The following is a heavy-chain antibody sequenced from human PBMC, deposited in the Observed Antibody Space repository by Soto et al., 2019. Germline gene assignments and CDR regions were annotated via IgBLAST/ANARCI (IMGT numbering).Heavy chain of an antibody. CDR2: INAGNGDI. D-gene: IGHD1-26*01. J-gene: IGHJ4*02. CDR3: ARGSGSHFPFFDY. Sequence: ASVKVSCKASGYTLSNYAMHWVRQAPGQRLEWMGWINAGNGDIKYSQKFQGRVSITRDTSANTAYMELSSLRSGDTAVYYCARGSGSHFPFFDYWGQGTLVTSPQ. CDR1: GYTLSNYA. V-gene: IGHV1-3*01.